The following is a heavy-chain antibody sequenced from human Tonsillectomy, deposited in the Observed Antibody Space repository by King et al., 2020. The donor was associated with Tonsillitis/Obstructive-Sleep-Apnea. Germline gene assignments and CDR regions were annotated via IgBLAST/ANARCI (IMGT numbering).Heavy chain of an antibody. Sequence: VQLQESGPGLVKPSETLSLTCTVSGGSISSYYWSWIRQPPGKGLEWIGYIYYSGSTNYNPPLKSRVTISVDTSENQFSLKLSSVTAADTAVYYCARAISSSSFAFDIWGQGTMVTVSS. CDR2: IYYSGST. CDR1: GGSISSYY. CDR3: ARAISSSSFAFDI. V-gene: IGHV4-59*01. J-gene: IGHJ3*02. D-gene: IGHD6-6*01.